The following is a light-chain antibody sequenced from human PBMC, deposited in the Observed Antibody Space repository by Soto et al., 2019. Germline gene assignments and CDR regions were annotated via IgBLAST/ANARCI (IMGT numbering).Light chain of an antibody. CDR3: QQYAKSPIT. CDR1: HSVSSSY. CDR2: GAS. J-gene: IGKJ5*01. V-gene: IGKV3-20*01. Sequence: EILLTQSPGTLSLSPGERATLSCRSSHSVSSSYLAWYQQKPGQAPRLLIYGASSRATGIPDRFSGSGSGTDFTLTISRLEAEDFAVYYCQQYAKSPITFGQGTRLEIK.